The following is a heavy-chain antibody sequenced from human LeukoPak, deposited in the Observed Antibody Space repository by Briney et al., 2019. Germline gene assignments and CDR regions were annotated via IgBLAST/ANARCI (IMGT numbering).Heavy chain of an antibody. D-gene: IGHD2-15*01. Sequence: GESLKISCKASGYSFTNYWIGWVRQMPGKGLEWMAIIWPGDSDTRYSPSFQGQVTISADKSINTAYLQWSSLTASDTAMYYCARSGGGSERWFGPWGQGTLVTVSS. V-gene: IGHV5-51*01. J-gene: IGHJ5*02. CDR2: IWPGDSDT. CDR3: ARSGGGSERWFGP. CDR1: GYSFTNYW.